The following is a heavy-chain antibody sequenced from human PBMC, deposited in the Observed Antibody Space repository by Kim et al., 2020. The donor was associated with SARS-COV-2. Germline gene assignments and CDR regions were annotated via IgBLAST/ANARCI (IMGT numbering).Heavy chain of an antibody. J-gene: IGHJ4*02. CDR2: ISWNSGSI. D-gene: IGHD3-16*02. Sequence: GGSLRLSCAASGFTFGDYAMHWVRQAPGRGLEWVSGISWNSGSIGYADSVKGRFTISRDNAKNSLYLQMNSLRAEDTALYYCAKDRPPMITFGGVIVTVGPFDYWGQGTLVTVSS. V-gene: IGHV3-9*01. CDR1: GFTFGDYA. CDR3: AKDRPPMITFGGVIVTVGPFDY.